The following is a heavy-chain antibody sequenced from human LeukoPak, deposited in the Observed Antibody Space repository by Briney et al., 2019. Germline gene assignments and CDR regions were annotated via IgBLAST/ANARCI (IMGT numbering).Heavy chain of an antibody. CDR1: GFTISIYW. V-gene: IGHV3-7*02. J-gene: IGHJ3*02. CDR2: IKEDGGEI. CDR3: ETYSAFDI. D-gene: IGHD2-21*01. Sequence: PGRSLRLSCAASGFTISIYWMSWVRQAPGKGLEWVASIKEDGGEIHYVDSVKGRFTISRDNAKNSLYLQMNSLRAEDTAVYYCETYSAFDIWGHGTMVTVSS.